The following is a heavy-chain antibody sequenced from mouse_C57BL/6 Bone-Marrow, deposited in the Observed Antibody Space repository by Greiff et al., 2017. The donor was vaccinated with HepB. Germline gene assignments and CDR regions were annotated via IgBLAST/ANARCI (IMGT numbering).Heavy chain of an antibody. D-gene: IGHD2-2*01. J-gene: IGHJ4*01. CDR2: IDPENGDT. CDR3: TMVTAMDY. V-gene: IGHV14-4*01. Sequence: EVQLQQSGAELVRPGASVKLSCTASGFNIKDDYMHWVKQRPEQGLEWIGWIDPENGDTEYASKFQGKATITADTSSNTAYLQLSSLTSEYTAVYYCTMVTAMDYWGQGTSVTVSS. CDR1: GFNIKDDY.